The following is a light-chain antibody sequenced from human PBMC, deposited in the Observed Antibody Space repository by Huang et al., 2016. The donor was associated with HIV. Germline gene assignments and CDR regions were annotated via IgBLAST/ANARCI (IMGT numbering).Light chain of an antibody. J-gene: IGKJ2*01. CDR1: QSINTY. CDR2: AAS. Sequence: DIQMTQSPSSLSASVGDRVTITCRASQSINTYLNWYQQKQGKAPKLLIYAASSLQGGVPSRFSGSGSGTDFTLNISSLQPEDFATYYCQQSYSSIGTFGQGTRLEIK. CDR3: QQSYSSIGT. V-gene: IGKV1-39*01.